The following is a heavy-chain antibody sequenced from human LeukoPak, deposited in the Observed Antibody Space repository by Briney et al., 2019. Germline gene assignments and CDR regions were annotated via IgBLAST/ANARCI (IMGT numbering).Heavy chain of an antibody. CDR1: GYAFTSHY. CDR3: ARAVIRGYSYENWFDP. Sequence: RASVKVSCRASGYAFTSHYINWVRQATGQEREWMGWMNHNSANTGYALKYPGRVTMTRSTSISTAYMELSSLRDEDRAVYYCARAVIRGYSYENWFDPWGQGTLVTVSS. J-gene: IGHJ5*02. CDR2: MNHNSANT. D-gene: IGHD5-18*01. V-gene: IGHV1-8*01.